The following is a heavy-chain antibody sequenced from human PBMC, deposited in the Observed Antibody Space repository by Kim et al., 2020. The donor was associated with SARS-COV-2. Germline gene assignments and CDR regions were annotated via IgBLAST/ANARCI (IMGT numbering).Heavy chain of an antibody. V-gene: IGHV1-8*01. D-gene: IGHD3-3*01. Sequence: GKPGYAQKFQGRVTMTRNTSISTAYMELSSLRSEDTAVYYCARGFLGYDYWGQGTLVTVSS. J-gene: IGHJ4*02. CDR2: GKP. CDR3: ARGFLGYDY.